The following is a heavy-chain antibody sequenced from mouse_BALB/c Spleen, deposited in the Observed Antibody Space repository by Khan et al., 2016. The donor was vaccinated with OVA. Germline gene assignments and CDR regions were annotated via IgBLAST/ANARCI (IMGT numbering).Heavy chain of an antibody. CDR2: IFPGDGTT. Sequence: QVQLQQSGAEVVKSGASVKLSCKASGYTFTSYDVNWVRQRPEQGLEWIGWIFPGDGTTKYNEKFKGKATLTTDKSSSTAYIQLSRLTSEDSAVYFCARRRGSMDYWGQGTSVTVSS. CDR1: GYTFTSYD. V-gene: IGHV1-85*01. CDR3: ARRRGSMDY. J-gene: IGHJ4*01.